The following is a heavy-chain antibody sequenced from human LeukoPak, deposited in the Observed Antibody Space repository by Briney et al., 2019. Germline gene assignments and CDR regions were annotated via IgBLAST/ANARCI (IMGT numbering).Heavy chain of an antibody. Sequence: GGSLRLSCAASGFTFDDYAMHWVRQAPGKGLEWVSGISWNSGSIGYADSVKGRFTISRDNAKNSLYLQMNSLRAEDTAVYYCARVVVREFDAFDIWGQGTMVTVSS. J-gene: IGHJ3*02. CDR1: GFTFDDYA. V-gene: IGHV3-9*01. D-gene: IGHD3-10*01. CDR3: ARVVVREFDAFDI. CDR2: ISWNSGSI.